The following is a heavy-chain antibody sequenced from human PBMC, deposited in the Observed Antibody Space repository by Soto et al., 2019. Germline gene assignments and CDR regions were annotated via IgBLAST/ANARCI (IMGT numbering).Heavy chain of an antibody. D-gene: IGHD6-13*01. CDR3: ARGGYSSSWYQTFQH. CDR2: ISSSGSTI. V-gene: IGHV3-48*03. J-gene: IGHJ1*01. CDR1: GFTFSSYE. Sequence: GGSLRLSCAASGFTFSSYEMNWVRQAPGKGLEWVSYISSSGSTIYYADSVKGRFTISRDNAKNSLYLQMNSLRAEDTAVYYCARGGYSSSWYQTFQHWGQGTLVTVSS.